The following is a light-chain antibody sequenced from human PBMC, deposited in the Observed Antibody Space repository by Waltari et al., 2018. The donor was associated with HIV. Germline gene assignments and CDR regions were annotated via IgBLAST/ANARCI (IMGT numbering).Light chain of an antibody. CDR2: RNI. CDR1: SHNLGHTP. Sequence: QSALTQPPSASGPPGQWVIISCSGSSHNLGHTPVNWYQQLPGTAPKLLIYRNIQRPSGGPDRLSGSKSGTSASLASSGLQSEDEANYYCAAWDDSLIGPVFGGGTKLTVL. V-gene: IGLV1-44*01. CDR3: AAWDDSLIGPV. J-gene: IGLJ3*02.